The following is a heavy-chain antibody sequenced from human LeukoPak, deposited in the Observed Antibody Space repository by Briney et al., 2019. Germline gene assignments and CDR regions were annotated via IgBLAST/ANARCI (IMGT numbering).Heavy chain of an antibody. CDR3: ARGRSYSSSWYTYYYYYCMDV. CDR2: MNPNSGNT. J-gene: IGHJ6*03. D-gene: IGHD6-13*01. V-gene: IGHV1-8*01. CDR1: GYTFTSYD. Sequence: ASVKVSCKASGYTFTSYDINWVRQATGQGLEWMGWMNPNSGNTGYAQKFQGRVTMTRNTSISTAYMELSSLRSEDTAVYYCARGRSYSSSWYTYYYYYCMDVWGKGTTVTVSS.